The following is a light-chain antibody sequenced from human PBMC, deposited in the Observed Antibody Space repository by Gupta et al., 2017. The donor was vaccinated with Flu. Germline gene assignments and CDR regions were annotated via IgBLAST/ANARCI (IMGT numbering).Light chain of an antibody. CDR3: QRWDSLSYT. CDR1: QNIRSY. J-gene: IGKJ2*01. CDR2: GAT. Sequence: DIQMTQSPSSLSASVGDRVSITCRASQNIRSYVNWYQQRAGKAPKLLIYGATSLRSGVPSRFSGSGSGTDFTLTISMLQPEDSATYYCQRWDSLSYTFGQGTELEIK. V-gene: IGKV1-39*01.